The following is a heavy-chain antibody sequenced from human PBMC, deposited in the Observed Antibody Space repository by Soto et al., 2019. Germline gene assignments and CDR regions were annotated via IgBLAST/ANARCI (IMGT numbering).Heavy chain of an antibody. V-gene: IGHV1-69*13. CDR3: ARAHCSSTSCYYYYGMDV. CDR2: IIPIFGTA. Sequence: SVKVSCKASGGTFSSYAISWVRQAPGQGLEWMGGIIPIFGTANYAQKFQGRVTITAGESTSTAYMELSSLRSEDTAVYYCARAHCSSTSCYYYYGMDVWGQGTTVTVSS. CDR1: GGTFSSYA. D-gene: IGHD2-2*01. J-gene: IGHJ6*02.